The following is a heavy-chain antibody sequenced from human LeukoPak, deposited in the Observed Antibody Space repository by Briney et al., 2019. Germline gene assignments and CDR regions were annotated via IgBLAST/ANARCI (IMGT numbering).Heavy chain of an antibody. CDR3: AKVQGGRITIFGVVSDY. V-gene: IGHV3-23*02. J-gene: IGHJ4*02. CDR1: GFTFSSYP. Sequence: GSLRLPCAASGFTFSSYPMGWAGQAPGKGLDWASALRGRGGRPYSEASGQGRFTISRDNSNNTLDLQMNGSRGEDTAVDYCAKVQGGRITIFGVVSDYWGQGTLVTVSS. D-gene: IGHD3-3*01. CDR2: LRGRGGRP.